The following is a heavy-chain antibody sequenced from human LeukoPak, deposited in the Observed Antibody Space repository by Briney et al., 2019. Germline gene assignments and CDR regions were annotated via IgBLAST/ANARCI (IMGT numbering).Heavy chain of an antibody. CDR2: IYYSGST. V-gene: IGHV4-59*01. D-gene: IGHD3-22*01. CDR1: GGSISSYY. Sequence: SETLSLTCTVSGGSISSYYWSWIRQPPGKGLEWIGYIYYSGSTNYNPSLKSRVTISVDTSKNQFSLKLSSVTAADTAVYCCAREDSSGYSYFDYWGQGTLVTVSS. CDR3: AREDSSGYSYFDY. J-gene: IGHJ4*02.